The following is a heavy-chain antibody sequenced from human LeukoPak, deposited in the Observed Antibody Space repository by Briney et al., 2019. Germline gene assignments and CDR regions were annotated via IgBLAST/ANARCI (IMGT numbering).Heavy chain of an antibody. CDR3: AKKATTKNRVDILDY. Sequence: GGSLRLSCAASEFTFSSYTMNWVRQAPGKGLEWVSSISSSNTYIYYADSVKGRFTISRDNAKNSLFLQMNSLRAEDTAVYYCAKKATTKNRVDILDYWGQGTLVTVSS. J-gene: IGHJ4*02. D-gene: IGHD5-12*01. CDR2: ISSSNTYI. V-gene: IGHV3-21*04. CDR1: EFTFSSYT.